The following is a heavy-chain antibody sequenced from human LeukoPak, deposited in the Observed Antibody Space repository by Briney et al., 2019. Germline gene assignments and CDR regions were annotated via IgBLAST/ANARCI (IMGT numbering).Heavy chain of an antibody. CDR1: GGSISSGDYY. Sequence: SETLSLTCTVSGGSISSGDYYWSWIRQSPGKGLEWIGYIYYSGSTYYNPSLKSRVTISVDTSKNQFSLKLSSVTAADTAVYYCARGLSGYETFDYWAQGTLVTVSS. V-gene: IGHV4-30-4*01. CDR3: ARGLSGYETFDY. CDR2: IYYSGST. J-gene: IGHJ4*02. D-gene: IGHD5-12*01.